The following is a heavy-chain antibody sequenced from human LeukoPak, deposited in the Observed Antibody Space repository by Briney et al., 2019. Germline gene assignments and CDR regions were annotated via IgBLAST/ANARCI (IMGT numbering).Heavy chain of an antibody. CDR2: IYTSGCT. V-gene: IGHV4-61*02. Sequence: SETLSLTCTVSGGSISSGSYYWSWIRQPAGKGLEWIGRIYTSGCTNYNPSLKSRVTISVDTSTNQFSLKLSSVTAAATAVSYCASAPYHIIAGGWFDPWGQGTLVTVSS. J-gene: IGHJ5*02. D-gene: IGHD2-8*02. CDR3: ASAPYHIIAGGWFDP. CDR1: GGSISSGSYY.